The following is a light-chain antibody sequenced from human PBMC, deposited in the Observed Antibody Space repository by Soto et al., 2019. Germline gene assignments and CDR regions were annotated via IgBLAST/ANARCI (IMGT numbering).Light chain of an antibody. CDR2: EVI. CDR1: SSDVGSHNL. J-gene: IGLJ3*02. Sequence: QSALTQPASVSGSPGQSITISCTGTSSDVGSHNLVSWYQQHPDKAPKLMIYEVIKRPSGVSNRFSGSKSGNTASLTISGLQAEDEADYYCCSYASSSTPWVFGGGTQLTVL. CDR3: CSYASSSTPWV. V-gene: IGLV2-23*02.